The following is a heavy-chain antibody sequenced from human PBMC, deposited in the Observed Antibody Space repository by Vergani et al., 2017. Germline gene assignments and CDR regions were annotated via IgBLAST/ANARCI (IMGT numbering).Heavy chain of an antibody. V-gene: IGHV1-46*01. CDR1: GYTFTSYY. J-gene: IGHJ3*02. CDR3: ARGPRCSTTSCYAAFDI. Sequence: QVQLVQSGAEVKKPGASVKVSCKASGYTFTSYYMHWVRQAPGQGLEWMGIINPSGGSTSYAQKFQGRVTMTRDTSTSTVYMELSSLRSEDTAMYYCARGPRCSTTSCYAAFDIWGQGTMVTVSS. D-gene: IGHD2-2*01. CDR2: INPSGGST.